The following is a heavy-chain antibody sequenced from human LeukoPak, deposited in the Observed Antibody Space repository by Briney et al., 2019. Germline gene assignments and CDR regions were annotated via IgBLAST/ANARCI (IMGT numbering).Heavy chain of an antibody. CDR3: AKRITTDSSLSH. CDR2: IKQDGSDK. V-gene: IGHV3-7*01. Sequence: PGGSLRLSCATSGFTFTTHWMSWVRQAPGKPPEWVANIKQDGSDKYYLDSVKGRFTISRDNAKSSLSLQMNSLRAEDTAVYYCAKRITTDSSLSHWGQGTLVTVSS. CDR1: GFTFTTHW. J-gene: IGHJ4*02. D-gene: IGHD3-22*01.